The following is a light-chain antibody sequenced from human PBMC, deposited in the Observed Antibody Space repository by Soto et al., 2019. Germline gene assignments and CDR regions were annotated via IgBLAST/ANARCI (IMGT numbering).Light chain of an antibody. CDR2: DNN. CDR3: GTWDSRLSAVV. Sequence: QSVLTQPPSVSAAPGQKVSISCSGSSSNIGNNYVSWYQQLPGTAPKLLIYDNNRRPSGIPDRFYGSKSGTSATLGITGLQTRDEADYYCGTWDSRLSAVVFGGGTKVTVL. CDR1: SSNIGNNY. V-gene: IGLV1-51*01. J-gene: IGLJ2*01.